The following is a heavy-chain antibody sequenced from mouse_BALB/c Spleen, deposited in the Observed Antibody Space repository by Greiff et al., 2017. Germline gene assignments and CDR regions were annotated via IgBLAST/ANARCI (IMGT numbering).Heavy chain of an antibody. CDR3: AQGGYDEDWYFDV. CDR1: GFNIKDYY. Sequence: VQLQQSGAELVRPGALVKLSCKASGFNIKDYYMHWVKQRPEQGLEWIGWIDPENGNTIYDPKFQGKASITADTSSNTAYLQLSSLTSEDTAVYYCAQGGYDEDWYFDVWGAGTTVTVSS. CDR2: IDPENGNT. J-gene: IGHJ1*01. D-gene: IGHD2-2*01. V-gene: IGHV14-1*02.